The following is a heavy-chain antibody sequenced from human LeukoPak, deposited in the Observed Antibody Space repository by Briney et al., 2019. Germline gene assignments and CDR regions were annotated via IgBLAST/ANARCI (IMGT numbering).Heavy chain of an antibody. CDR1: GFTVSSNY. CDR3: ARDMNYNLDY. Sequence: GGSLRLSCAASGFTVSSNYMSWVRQAPGKGLEWVSVMYSDGNTNYADSVKGRFTISRDNAKSTLYLQMNSLRPDDTAVYYCARDMNYNLDYWGQGTLVTVSP. J-gene: IGHJ4*02. CDR2: MYSDGNT. V-gene: IGHV3-53*01. D-gene: IGHD1-7*01.